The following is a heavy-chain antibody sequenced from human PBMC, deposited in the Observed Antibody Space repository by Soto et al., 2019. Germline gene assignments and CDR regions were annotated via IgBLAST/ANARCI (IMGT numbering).Heavy chain of an antibody. CDR3: AKDRSVVVITTRGVDY. J-gene: IGHJ4*02. CDR1: GFTFNSYG. CDR2: ISYDGSNK. V-gene: IGHV3-30*18. Sequence: GESLRLSCAASGFTFNSYGIHWVRQAPGKGLEWVAVISYDGSNKYYADSVKGRFTISRDNSKNTLYLQMNSLRAEDTAVYYCAKDRSVVVITTRGVDYWGQGT. D-gene: IGHD3-22*01.